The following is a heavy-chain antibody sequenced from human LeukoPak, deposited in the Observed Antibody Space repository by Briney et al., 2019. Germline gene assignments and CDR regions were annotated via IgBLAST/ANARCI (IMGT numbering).Heavy chain of an antibody. J-gene: IGHJ4*02. CDR2: IYYSGST. D-gene: IGHD5-18*01. CDR3: ARRVGRGYSYGPSYFFDY. V-gene: IGHV4-39*01. Sequence: SETLSLTCTVSGGSISSTSYYWGWIRQPPGKGLEWIGSIYYSGSTYYNPSLKSRVAMSVDTSKNQFSLKVTSVTAADTAVFYCARRVGRGYSYGPSYFFDYWGQGTLVTVSS. CDR1: GGSISSTSYY.